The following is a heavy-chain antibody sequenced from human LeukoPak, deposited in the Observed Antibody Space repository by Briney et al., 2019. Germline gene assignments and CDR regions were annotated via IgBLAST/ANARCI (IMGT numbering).Heavy chain of an antibody. D-gene: IGHD1-26*01. J-gene: IGHJ4*02. V-gene: IGHV3-23*01. CDR3: AKDRSGDYYGTLDY. CDR1: GFTFSSYA. CDR2: ISASGVNT. Sequence: GGSLRFSCAASGFTFSSYALSWVRQSPERGLEWVSAISASGVNTYYADSVKGRFTISRDNSKNTLFLQMNSLRAEDTAIYYCAKDRSGDYYGTLDYWGQGTLVTVSS.